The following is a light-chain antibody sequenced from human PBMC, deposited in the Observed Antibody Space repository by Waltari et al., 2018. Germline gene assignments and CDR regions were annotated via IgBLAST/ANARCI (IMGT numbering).Light chain of an antibody. Sequence: EMVLTQSPVTLSFSPGERAILSCRASQSISSSYLTWFQQKPGQAPRLPIYGASTRATGIPDRFSGAGSGTNFTLTISRLEPEDFAVYYCQQYGRSPLTFGGGTKVEIK. CDR2: GAS. CDR3: QQYGRSPLT. J-gene: IGKJ4*01. V-gene: IGKV3-20*01. CDR1: QSISSSY.